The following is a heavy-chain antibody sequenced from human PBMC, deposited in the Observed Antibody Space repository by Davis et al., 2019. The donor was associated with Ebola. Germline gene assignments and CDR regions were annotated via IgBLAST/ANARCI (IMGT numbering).Heavy chain of an antibody. Sequence: GESLKISCAASGFTFSRHAMDWVRQAPGKGLEWVSSISGSGDNTYSANSVKGRFTISRDHSKNTLYLHMKNLKVDDTAVYYCAREPLSSSMVVEKSSLDPWGQGTLVTVSS. D-gene: IGHD2-15*01. CDR2: ISGSGDNT. CDR3: AREPLSSSMVVEKSSLDP. CDR1: GFTFSRHA. V-gene: IGHV3-23*01. J-gene: IGHJ5*02.